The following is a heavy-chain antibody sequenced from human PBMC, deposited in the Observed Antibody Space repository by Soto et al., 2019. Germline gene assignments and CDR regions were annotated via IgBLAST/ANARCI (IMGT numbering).Heavy chain of an antibody. CDR2: ISSNGGST. D-gene: IGHD6-25*01. J-gene: IGHJ4*02. CDR3: LNLAAAPLDIDY. Sequence: GGSLRLSCSASGFTSSSYAMHWVRQAPGKGLEYVSAISSNGGSTYYADSVKGRFTISRDNSKNTLYLQMSSLRAEDTAVYYCLNLAAAPLDIDYWGQGTLVTVSS. CDR1: GFTSSSYA. V-gene: IGHV3-64D*06.